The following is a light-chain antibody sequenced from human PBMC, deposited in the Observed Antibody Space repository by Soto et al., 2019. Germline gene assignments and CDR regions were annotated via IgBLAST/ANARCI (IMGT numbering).Light chain of an antibody. CDR3: QQYGSSPLT. Sequence: EVVLTQSPGTLSLSPGERATLSCRASQSVTSNYLAWYRQKPGQAPRLPIYGASSRATGIPDRFSGSGSGTDFTLTITRLEPEDFALYYCQQYGSSPLTFGGGTRVEIK. V-gene: IGKV3-20*01. CDR1: QSVTSNY. J-gene: IGKJ4*01. CDR2: GAS.